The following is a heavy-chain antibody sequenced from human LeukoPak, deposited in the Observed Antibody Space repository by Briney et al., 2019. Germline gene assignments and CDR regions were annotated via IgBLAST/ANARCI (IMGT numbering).Heavy chain of an antibody. CDR2: ISAYNGNT. D-gene: IGHD5-18*01. CDR3: ARVAWGTAMVTGEPDY. Sequence: GASVKVSCKASGYTFTSYGISWVRQAPGQGLEWMGWISAYNGNTKYAQNLQGRVTMTTDTSTCTAYMELRSLRSDDTAVYYCARVAWGTAMVTGEPDYWGQGTLVTVSS. CDR1: GYTFTSYG. J-gene: IGHJ4*02. V-gene: IGHV1-18*01.